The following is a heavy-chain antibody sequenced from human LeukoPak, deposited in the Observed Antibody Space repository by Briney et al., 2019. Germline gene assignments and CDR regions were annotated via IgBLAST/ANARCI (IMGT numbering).Heavy chain of an antibody. CDR2: ISVYNGKT. CDR1: GYTFSNYG. D-gene: IGHD5-24*01. J-gene: IGHJ4*02. Sequence: ASVKVSCKASGYTFSNYGINWVRQAPGQGLEWVGWISVYNGKTNFVQKLQGRVTMTTDTSTSTAYMELRSLRSDDTAVYYCARGAGDGYNYDFDYWGQGTLVTVSS. V-gene: IGHV1-18*01. CDR3: ARGAGDGYNYDFDY.